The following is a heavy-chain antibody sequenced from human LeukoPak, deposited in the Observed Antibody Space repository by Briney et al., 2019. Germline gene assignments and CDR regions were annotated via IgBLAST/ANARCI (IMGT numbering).Heavy chain of an antibody. V-gene: IGHV1-69*04. Sequence: SVKVSCEASGGTFSSYAISWVRQAPGQGLEWMGRIIPILGIANYAQKFQGRVTITADKSTSTAYMELSSLRSEDTAVYYCARSLIAVAGYYGMDVWGQGTTVTVSS. CDR1: GGTFSSYA. J-gene: IGHJ6*02. CDR3: ARSLIAVAGYYGMDV. CDR2: IIPILGIA. D-gene: IGHD6-19*01.